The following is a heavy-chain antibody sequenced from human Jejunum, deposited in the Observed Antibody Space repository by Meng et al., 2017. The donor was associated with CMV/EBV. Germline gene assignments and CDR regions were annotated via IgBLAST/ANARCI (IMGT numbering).Heavy chain of an antibody. CDR1: TFKNHW. D-gene: IGHD3-3*01. J-gene: IGHJ3*01. CDR3: ARGHLNFWNGYYDAFDV. CDR2: IKQDGSEK. V-gene: IGHV3-7*01. Sequence: TFKNHWRSWVRQAPGKGPEWVANIKQDGSEKYYLDSVKGRFTISRDDAKNSLYLQMNNLRAEDTAMYYCARGHLNFWNGYYDAFDVWGQGTMVTVSS.